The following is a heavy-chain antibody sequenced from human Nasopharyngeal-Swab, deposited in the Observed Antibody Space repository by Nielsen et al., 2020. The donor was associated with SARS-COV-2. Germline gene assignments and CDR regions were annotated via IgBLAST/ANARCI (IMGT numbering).Heavy chain of an antibody. CDR3: AKDLSSLIVNIDY. D-gene: IGHD3-22*01. J-gene: IGHJ4*02. CDR2: ISGSGGST. V-gene: IGHV3-23*01. CDR1: GFTFSSYA. Sequence: GESLKISCAASGFTFSSYAMSWVRQAPGKGLEWVSAISGSGGSTYYADSVKGRFTISRDNSKNTLYLQMNSLRAEDTAVYYCAKDLSSLIVNIDYWGQGTLVTVSS.